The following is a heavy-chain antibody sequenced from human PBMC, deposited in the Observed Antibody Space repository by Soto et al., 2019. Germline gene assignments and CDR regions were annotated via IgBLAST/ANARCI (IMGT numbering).Heavy chain of an antibody. D-gene: IGHD1-1*01. V-gene: IGHV3-15*01. CDR1: GFILSYVL. CDR3: TTDPHSTGTKY. Sequence: PGGSLRRSCAASGFILSYVLMSWVGQAPGAGLEWVGRIKGKTEGGTTDYAAPVKGRFTISRDASKKTLYLQMNSLKTEDTAVYYCTTDPHSTGTKYWGQGTLVTVSS. J-gene: IGHJ4*02. CDR2: IKGKTEGGTT.